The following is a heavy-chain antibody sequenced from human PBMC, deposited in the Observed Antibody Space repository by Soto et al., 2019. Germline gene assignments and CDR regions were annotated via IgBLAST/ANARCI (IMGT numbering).Heavy chain of an antibody. Sequence: ASVKVSCKASGYTFTGYYMHWVRQAPGQGLEWMGWINPNSGGTNYAQKFQGWVTMTRDTSISTAYMKLSRLRSNDTAVYYCARAIFGVVIDFDYWGQGTLVTVSS. CDR3: ARAIFGVVIDFDY. V-gene: IGHV1-2*04. J-gene: IGHJ4*02. CDR1: GYTFTGYY. CDR2: INPNSGGT. D-gene: IGHD3-3*02.